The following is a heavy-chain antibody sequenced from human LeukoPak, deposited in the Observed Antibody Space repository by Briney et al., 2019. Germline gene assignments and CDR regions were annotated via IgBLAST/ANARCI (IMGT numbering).Heavy chain of an antibody. CDR1: GYTLTELS. Sequence: ASVKVSCKVSGYTLTELSMHWVRQAPGKGLEWMGGFDPEDGETIYAQKFQGRVTITRDTSASTAYMELSSLRSEDTAVYYCARDLGYCSGGSCDANFDYWGQGTLVTVSS. J-gene: IGHJ4*02. V-gene: IGHV1-24*01. CDR3: ARDLGYCSGGSCDANFDY. D-gene: IGHD2-15*01. CDR2: FDPEDGET.